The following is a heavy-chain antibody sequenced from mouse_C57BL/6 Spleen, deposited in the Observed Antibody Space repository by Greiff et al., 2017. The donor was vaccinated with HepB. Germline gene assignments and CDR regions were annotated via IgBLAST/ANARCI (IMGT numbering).Heavy chain of an antibody. V-gene: IGHV1-15*01. CDR3: TRGGERWLLFAY. CDR1: GYTFTDYE. Sequence: QFQLQQSGAELVRPGASVTLSCKASGYTFTDYEMHWVKQTPVHGLEWIGAIDPETGGTAYNQKFKGKAILTADKSSSTAYMELRSLTSEDSAVYYCTRGGERWLLFAYWSQGTLVTVSA. CDR2: IDPETGGT. D-gene: IGHD2-3*01. J-gene: IGHJ3*01.